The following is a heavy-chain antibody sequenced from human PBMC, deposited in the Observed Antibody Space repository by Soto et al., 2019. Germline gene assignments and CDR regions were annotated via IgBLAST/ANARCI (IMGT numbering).Heavy chain of an antibody. CDR3: ATDRWDGGPGYFDY. CDR2: XXPXXGXT. Sequence: SVKGSCKGSGYTLTEVSMHWVRQAPGKGLEWXGGXXPXXGXTXXXQXXXGRVNMTEDTSTDTAYMELSSLRSEDTAVYYCATDRWDGGPGYFDYWGQGTLVTVSS. J-gene: IGHJ4*02. V-gene: IGHV1-24*01. D-gene: IGHD4-17*01. CDR1: GYTLTEVS.